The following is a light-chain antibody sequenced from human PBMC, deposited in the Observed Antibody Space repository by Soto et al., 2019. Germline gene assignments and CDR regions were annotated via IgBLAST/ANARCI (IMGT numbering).Light chain of an antibody. CDR3: QQSYSTPRT. CDR2: AAS. CDR1: QSISSY. J-gene: IGKJ3*01. Sequence: DIQMTQSPSSLSASVGDRVTITCRASQSISSYLNWYQQKPGKAPKLLICAASSLQSGVPSRFSGSGSGTDFTLTISSLQHEHFATYYCQQSYSTPRTFGPGTKVDIK. V-gene: IGKV1-39*01.